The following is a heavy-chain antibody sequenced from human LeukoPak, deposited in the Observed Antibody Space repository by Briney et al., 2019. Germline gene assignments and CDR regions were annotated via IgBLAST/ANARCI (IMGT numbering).Heavy chain of an antibody. Sequence: GASVKVSCKASGYTFTGCYMHWVRQAPGQGLEWMGRINPNSGGTNYAQKFQGRVTMTRDTSISTAYMELSRLRSDDTAVYYCARDPPTSYYYDSSGYYPDYWGQGTLVTVSS. J-gene: IGHJ4*02. CDR3: ARDPPTSYYYDSSGYYPDY. CDR2: INPNSGGT. CDR1: GYTFTGCY. V-gene: IGHV1-2*06. D-gene: IGHD3-22*01.